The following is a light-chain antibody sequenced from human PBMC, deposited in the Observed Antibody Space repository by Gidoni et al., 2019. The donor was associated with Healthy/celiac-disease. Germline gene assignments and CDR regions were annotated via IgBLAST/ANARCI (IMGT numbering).Light chain of an antibody. CDR1: SSAVGSYNL. J-gene: IGLJ2*01. CDR3: CSYAGSSTLVV. V-gene: IGLV2-23*02. CDR2: EVS. Sequence: QSALTQPAPVSGSPGQAITISCTGTSSAVGSYNLVSWYQQHPGKAPKLMIYEVSKRPSGVSNRFSGSKSGNTASLTLSGLQAEDEADYYCCSYAGSSTLVVFGGGTKLTVL.